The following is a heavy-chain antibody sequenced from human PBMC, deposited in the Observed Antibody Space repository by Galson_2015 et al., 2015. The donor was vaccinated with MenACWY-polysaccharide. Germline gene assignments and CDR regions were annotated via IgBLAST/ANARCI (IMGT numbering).Heavy chain of an antibody. CDR3: ARSSMLVAGTICNWFDP. D-gene: IGHD2-15*01. Sequence: CAISGDSVSSNSAAWNWIRQSPSRGLEWLGRTYYRSKWYYDYAVSVKSRITINPDTSKNHFSLQLNSVTPEDTAVYYCARSSMLVAGTICNWFDPWGQGTLVTVSS. J-gene: IGHJ5*02. CDR2: TYYRSKWYY. V-gene: IGHV6-1*01. CDR1: GDSVSSNSAA.